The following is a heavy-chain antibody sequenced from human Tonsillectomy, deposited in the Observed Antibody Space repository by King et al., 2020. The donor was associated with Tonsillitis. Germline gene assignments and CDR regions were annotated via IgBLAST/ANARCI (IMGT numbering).Heavy chain of an antibody. CDR2: IYYSGST. J-gene: IGHJ4*02. CDR1: GGSIYSSTYY. V-gene: IGHV4-39*07. Sequence: LQLQESGPGLVKPSETLSLTCTVSGGSIYSSTYYWGWVRQPPWKGLEWIGSIYYSGSTYYNPSLKSQVTISVDTSKNQFSLKVRSVTAADTAGYYCARQDIVATSLDYWGQGTLGTGSS. CDR3: ARQDIVATSLDY. D-gene: IGHD5-12*01.